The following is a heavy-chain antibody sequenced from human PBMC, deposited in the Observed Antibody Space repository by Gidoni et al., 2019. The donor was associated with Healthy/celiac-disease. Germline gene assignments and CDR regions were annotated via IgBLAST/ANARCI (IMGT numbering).Heavy chain of an antibody. CDR2: IIPIFGTA. Sequence: QVQLVQSGAEVKKPGSSVKVSCKASGGTFSSYAISWVRQAPGQGLEWMGGIIPIFGTANYAQKFQGRVTITADESTSTAYMELSSLRSEDTAVYYCARGWYYYDSSGYREVSFDIWGQGTMVTVSS. D-gene: IGHD3-22*01. CDR1: GGTFSSYA. CDR3: ARGWYYYDSSGYREVSFDI. J-gene: IGHJ3*02. V-gene: IGHV1-69*01.